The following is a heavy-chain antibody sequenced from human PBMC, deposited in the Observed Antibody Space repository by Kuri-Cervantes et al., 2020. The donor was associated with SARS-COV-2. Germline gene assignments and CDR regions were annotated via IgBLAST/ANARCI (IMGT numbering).Heavy chain of an antibody. Sequence: ASVKVSCKASGYTFTSYAMHWVRQAPGQRLEWMGWINAGNGNTKYSQKFQGGVTITRDTSASTAYMELSSLRSEDTAVYYCARVEEYGDSYYYYYGMDVWGQGTTVTVSS. CDR1: GYTFTSYA. CDR2: INAGNGNT. V-gene: IGHV1-3*01. CDR3: ARVEEYGDSYYYYYGMDV. D-gene: IGHD4-17*01. J-gene: IGHJ6*02.